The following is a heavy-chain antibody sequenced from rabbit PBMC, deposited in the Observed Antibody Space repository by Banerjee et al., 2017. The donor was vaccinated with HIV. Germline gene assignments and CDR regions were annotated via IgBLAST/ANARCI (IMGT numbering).Heavy chain of an antibody. CDR2: IGAGSGTT. CDR1: GFSFSSGYW. Sequence: QEHLKETGGGLVQPGASLTLTCTASGFSFSSGYWICWVRQAPGKGLEWIGCIGAGSGTTYYATRAKGRFTISKTSSTTVALQMTSLTAADTATYFCARVGYAGVDDADYVLSGYYFNLWGPGTLVTVS. V-gene: IGHV1S45*01. J-gene: IGHJ4*01. D-gene: IGHD4-2*01. CDR3: ARVGYAGVDDADYVLSGYYFNL.